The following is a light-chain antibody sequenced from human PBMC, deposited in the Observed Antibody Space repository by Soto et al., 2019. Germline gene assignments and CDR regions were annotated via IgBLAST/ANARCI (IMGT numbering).Light chain of an antibody. V-gene: IGKV3-15*01. CDR3: QQYNNWPRT. Sequence: EIVMTQSPATLSVFPGERATLSCGASQSVSSNLAWYQQKPGQAPRLLIFGASTRATGIPVRFSGSGSGTEFTLTISSLQSEDFAVYYCQQYNNWPRTFGQGTKVDIK. CDR1: QSVSSN. J-gene: IGKJ1*01. CDR2: GAS.